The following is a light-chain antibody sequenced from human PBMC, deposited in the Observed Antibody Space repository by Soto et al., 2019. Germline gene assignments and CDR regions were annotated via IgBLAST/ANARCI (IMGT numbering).Light chain of an antibody. J-gene: IGLJ2*01. CDR3: ETWDSNTRV. V-gene: IGLV4-60*03. CDR1: SGHSSYI. CDR2: LEGSGSY. Sequence: QSVLTQSSSASASLGSSGKLTCTLSSGHSSYIIAWHQQQTGKAPRYLMKLEGSGSYNKGSGVPDRFSGSSSGADRYLTISNLQSEDEADYYSETWDSNTRVFGGGTKLTVL.